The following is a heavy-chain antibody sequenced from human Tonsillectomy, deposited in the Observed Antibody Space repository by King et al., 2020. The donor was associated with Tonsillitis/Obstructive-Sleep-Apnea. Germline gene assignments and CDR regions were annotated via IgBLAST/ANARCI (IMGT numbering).Heavy chain of an antibody. J-gene: IGHJ4*02. CDR3: ARRGDDYSNYHLDY. CDR2: IYPGDSDT. D-gene: IGHD4-11*01. CDR1: GCSFSSYW. V-gene: IGHV5-51*01. Sequence: QLVQSGAEVKKPWESLKISCKGYGCSFSSYWIGWVRQMPGKGLEWMGVIYPGDSDTRYSPPFQCQVTISADKSLSTAYLPWSSLKASDTAMYYCARRGDDYSNYHLDYWGQGTLVTVSS.